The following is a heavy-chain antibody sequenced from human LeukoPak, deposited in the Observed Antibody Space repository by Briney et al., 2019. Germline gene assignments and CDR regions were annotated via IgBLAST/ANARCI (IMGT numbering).Heavy chain of an antibody. CDR1: GYSFTNYW. D-gene: IGHD2-2*01. CDR2: IDPSDSYT. V-gene: IGHV5-10-1*01. CDR3: ARHAGDGGAFDV. Sequence: GESLKISCKVSGYSFTNYWITWVRQMPGKGLEWMGRIDPSDSYTKYSPPFQGLVSISADKSIATAYLQWSSLEASDTAMYSCARHAGDGGAFDVWGEGTMVTVSS. J-gene: IGHJ3*01.